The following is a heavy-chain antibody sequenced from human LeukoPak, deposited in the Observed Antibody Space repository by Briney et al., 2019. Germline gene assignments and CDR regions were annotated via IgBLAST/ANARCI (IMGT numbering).Heavy chain of an antibody. V-gene: IGHV5-51*01. D-gene: IGHD6-6*01. CDR1: GYTCAHYW. CDR2: IYPADADT. Sequence: GESLKISCTASGYTCAHYWIGWVRQMPGKGLEWMGLIYPADADTRYSPSFQGQVTLSADKSMSTAYLHWSSLKASDTAVYYCARRGGSSSSVDFWGQGTLVIVSS. CDR3: ARRGGSSSSVDF. J-gene: IGHJ4*02.